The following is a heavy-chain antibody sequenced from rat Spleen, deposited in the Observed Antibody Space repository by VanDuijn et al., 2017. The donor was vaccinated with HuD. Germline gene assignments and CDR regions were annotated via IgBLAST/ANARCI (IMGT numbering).Heavy chain of an antibody. Sequence: EVQLVESDGGLVQPGRSLKLSCAASGFTFSDYYMAWVRQAPTKGLEWVATISYDGRSTYYRDSVKGRFTISRDNAKSTLYLQMNSLRSEDTATYYCTRGGITIAAIPPYWGQGVMVTVSS. D-gene: IGHD1-2*01. J-gene: IGHJ2*01. V-gene: IGHV5-29*01. CDR1: GFTFSDYY. CDR2: ISYDGRST. CDR3: TRGGITIAAIPPY.